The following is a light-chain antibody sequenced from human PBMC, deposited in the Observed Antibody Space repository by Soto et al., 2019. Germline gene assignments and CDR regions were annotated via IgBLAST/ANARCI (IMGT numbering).Light chain of an antibody. CDR1: NIGDHA. V-gene: IGLV3-21*02. J-gene: IGLJ2*01. CDR3: QVWDSTTDHWV. CDR2: DDS. Sequence: SYVLTQPPSESVAPGQTARITCGGNNIGDHAVHWYQQPPGQAPVLVVSDDSDRPAGVPERFSGSNSGNTATLTIRRVESGDEADYHCQVWDSTTDHWVFGGGTKLTVL.